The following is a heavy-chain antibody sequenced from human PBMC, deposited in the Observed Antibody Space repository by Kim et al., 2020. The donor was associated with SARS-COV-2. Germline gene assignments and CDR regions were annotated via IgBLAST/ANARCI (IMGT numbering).Heavy chain of an antibody. V-gene: IGHV3-30-3*01. Sequence: GGSLRLSCAASGFTFSSYAMHWVRQAPGKGLEWVAVISYDGSNKYYADSVKGRFTISRDNSKNTLYLQMNSLRAEDTAVYYCARALWQQLAPGNYWGQGTLVTVSS. D-gene: IGHD6-13*01. CDR1: GFTFSSYA. CDR2: ISYDGSNK. CDR3: ARALWQQLAPGNY. J-gene: IGHJ4*02.